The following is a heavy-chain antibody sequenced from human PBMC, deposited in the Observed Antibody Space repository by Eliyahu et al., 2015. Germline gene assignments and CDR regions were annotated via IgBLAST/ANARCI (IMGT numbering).Heavy chain of an antibody. V-gene: IGHV3-9*01. Sequence: EVQLVESGGGLVQPGRSLRLSXXASGFXFXXYAMHWVRQAPGKGLEWVSGISWNSGSIGYADSVKGRFTISRDNAKNSLYLQMNSLRAEDTALYYCAKDWGISRGSWSLFDYWGQGTLVTVSS. CDR3: AKDWGISRGSWSLFDY. J-gene: IGHJ4*02. CDR2: ISWNSGSI. CDR1: GFXFXXYA. D-gene: IGHD6-13*01.